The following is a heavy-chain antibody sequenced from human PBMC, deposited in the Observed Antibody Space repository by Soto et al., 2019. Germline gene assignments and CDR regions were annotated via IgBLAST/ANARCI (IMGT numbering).Heavy chain of an antibody. Sequence: LRLSCAASDFTFSFGSYGMNWVRQAPGKGLEWVATISPDGRGTHYADSVKGRFTISRDNSKSTLSLQMDGLRAEDTAVYYCAKDPSTGPADYWGQGTLVTVSS. CDR2: ISPDGRGT. CDR3: AKDPSTGPADY. D-gene: IGHD3-9*01. CDR1: DFTFSFGSYG. V-gene: IGHV3-23*01. J-gene: IGHJ4*02.